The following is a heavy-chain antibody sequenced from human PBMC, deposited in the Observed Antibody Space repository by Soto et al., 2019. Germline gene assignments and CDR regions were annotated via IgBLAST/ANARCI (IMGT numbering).Heavy chain of an antibody. CDR3: ARDEEGVGSGSPRY. V-gene: IGHV1-69*08. Sequence: QVHLVQSGAEVKKTGSSVQVSCKASGGTFSSYTISWVRKAPGQGLEWMGRIIPILDIANYSQKFQGRVTNIADTSTSTDYMELSSLSSEDTAVYYCARDEEGVGSGSPRYGGQGPLVTVSS. J-gene: IGHJ4*02. CDR1: GGTFSSYT. CDR2: IIPILDIA. D-gene: IGHD3-10*01.